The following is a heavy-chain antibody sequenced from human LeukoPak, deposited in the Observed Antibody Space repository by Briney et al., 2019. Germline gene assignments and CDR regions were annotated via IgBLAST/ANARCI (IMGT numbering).Heavy chain of an antibody. CDR1: GFTFSRYG. J-gene: IGHJ3*02. Sequence: PGGSLRLSCAVSGFTFSRYGMHWVRQAPGKGLEWVGVILNDGSSKYYADSVKGRFTISRDNSKNTLYLQMNSLRAEDTAVYYCAKPLYGDYAPLDAFDIWGQGTMVTVSS. D-gene: IGHD4-17*01. V-gene: IGHV3-33*06. CDR3: AKPLYGDYAPLDAFDI. CDR2: ILNDGSSK.